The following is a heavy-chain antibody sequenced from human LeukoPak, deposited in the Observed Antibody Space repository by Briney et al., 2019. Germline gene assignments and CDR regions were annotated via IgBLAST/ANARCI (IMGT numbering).Heavy chain of an antibody. CDR3: ARHIGTTNSGYYPY. CDR1: GGSISSYY. J-gene: IGHJ4*02. D-gene: IGHD3-22*01. CDR2: IYYSGST. Sequence: SETLSLTCSVSGGSISSYYWSWIRQPPGKGLEWIGYIYYSGSTNYNPSLKSRVTISVDTSKNQFSLILCSLTAADTAVYCCARHIGTTNSGYYPYWGQGTLVTVSS. V-gene: IGHV4-59*08.